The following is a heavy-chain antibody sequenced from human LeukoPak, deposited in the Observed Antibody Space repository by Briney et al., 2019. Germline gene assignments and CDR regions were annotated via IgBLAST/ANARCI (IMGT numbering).Heavy chain of an antibody. V-gene: IGHV3-74*01. D-gene: IGHD5-18*01. CDR3: ARLYSYGGAFFDY. Sequence: GGSLRLSCAASGFTFSSYWMHWVRQAPGKGLVWVSRINRDGSSTSYADSVKGRFTISRDNAKNTLYLQMNSLRAEDTAVYYCARLYSYGGAFFDYWGQGTLVTVSS. J-gene: IGHJ4*02. CDR1: GFTFSSYW. CDR2: INRDGSST.